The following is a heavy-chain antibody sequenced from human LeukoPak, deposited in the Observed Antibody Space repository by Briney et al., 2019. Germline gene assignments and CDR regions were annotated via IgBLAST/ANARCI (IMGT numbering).Heavy chain of an antibody. Sequence: PSETLSLTCSVPGGSISSRSHCWGWIRQPPGKGLEWIGTMFYSGSTYYNPSLKSRVAISVDTSENQFSLELNSVTAADTAVYYCAAAGVRYYDSSGLHAFDFWGRGTMVTVSS. V-gene: IGHV4-39*01. J-gene: IGHJ3*01. D-gene: IGHD3-22*01. CDR1: GGSISSRSHC. CDR3: AAAGVRYYDSSGLHAFDF. CDR2: MFYSGST.